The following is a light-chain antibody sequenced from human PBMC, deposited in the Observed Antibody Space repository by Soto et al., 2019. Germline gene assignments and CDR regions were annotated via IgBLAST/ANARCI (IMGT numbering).Light chain of an antibody. CDR3: SSYAGSNNLGV. CDR1: SSDVGGYNY. J-gene: IGLJ1*01. Sequence: QSVLTQPPSASGSPGQSATISCTGTSSDVGGYNYVSWYQQHPGKAPKLMIYEVNKRPSGVPDRFSGSKSGNTAFLTVSGLQAEDEADYYCSSYAGSNNLGVFGTGTKVTVL. CDR2: EVN. V-gene: IGLV2-8*01.